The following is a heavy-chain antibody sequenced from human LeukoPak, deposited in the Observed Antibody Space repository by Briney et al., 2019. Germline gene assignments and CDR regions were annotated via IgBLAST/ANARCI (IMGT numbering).Heavy chain of an antibody. CDR3: ARGRYCSSTSCYRNWFDP. V-gene: IGHV4-61*02. D-gene: IGHD2-2*01. Sequence: PSQTLSLTCHVSGDSISSGSYYWSWIRQPAGKGLEWVGRIYTSGSTNYNPSLENRVTISLDTSKNQFSLKLSSVTAADTAVYYCARGRYCSSTSCYRNWFDPWGQGTLVTVSS. J-gene: IGHJ5*02. CDR2: IYTSGST. CDR1: GDSISSGSYY.